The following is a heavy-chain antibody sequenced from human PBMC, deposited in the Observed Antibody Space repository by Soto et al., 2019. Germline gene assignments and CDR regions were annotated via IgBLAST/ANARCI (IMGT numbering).Heavy chain of an antibody. Sequence: PGGYLRLSCEASGIPLRHYDMHWGRQGPGKGPDWVSGITAAGDPYYAYSVEGRLTIGRANAQNSFSRQMNSLRVGDTAVYYWAKTATHCYALAVWGQGPTSTVSS. D-gene: IGHD2-21*02. CDR2: ITAAGDP. CDR3: AKTATHCYALAV. J-gene: IGHJ6*02. CDR1: GIPLRHYD. V-gene: IGHV3-13*05.